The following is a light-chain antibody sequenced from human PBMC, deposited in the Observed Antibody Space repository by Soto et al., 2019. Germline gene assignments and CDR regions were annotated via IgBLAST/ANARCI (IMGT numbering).Light chain of an antibody. J-gene: IGLJ3*02. V-gene: IGLV2-14*03. CDR3: CSYTANGTWV. CDR1: NSDVGSYNY. CDR2: AVS. Sequence: QSALTQPASVSGSPGQSVTISCTGTNSDVGSYNYVSWYQHLPGKAPKIIIYAVSHRPSGVSVRFSGSKSGNTASLTISGLQAEDEANYYCCSYTANGTWVFGGGTKVTVL.